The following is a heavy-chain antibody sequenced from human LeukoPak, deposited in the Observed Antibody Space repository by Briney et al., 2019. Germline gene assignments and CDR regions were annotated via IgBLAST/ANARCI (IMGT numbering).Heavy chain of an antibody. V-gene: IGHV5-10-1*01. CDR2: IDPSDSYS. Sequence: GESLKISCQGSGYSFTTYWISWVRQMPGKGLEWMGRIDPSDSYSNYNPSFQGHVTISADNSISTAYLHWSSLTASDTAIYYCARYYKVVDDNDYFYYYGMDVWGKGTTVTVTS. CDR1: GYSFTTYW. J-gene: IGHJ6*04. D-gene: IGHD2-15*01. CDR3: ARYYKVVDDNDYFYYYGMDV.